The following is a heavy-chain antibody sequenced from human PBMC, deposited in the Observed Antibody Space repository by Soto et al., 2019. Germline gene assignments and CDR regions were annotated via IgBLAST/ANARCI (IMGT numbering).Heavy chain of an antibody. J-gene: IGHJ6*02. Sequence: GVSLRLSCAASGFTFSSYGMHWVRQAPGKGLEWVAVIWYDGSNKYYADSVKGRFTISRDNSKNTLYLQMNSLRAEDTAVYYCARDENGMDVWGQGTTVTVSS. CDR2: IWYDGSNK. CDR1: GFTFSSYG. V-gene: IGHV3-33*01. CDR3: ARDENGMDV.